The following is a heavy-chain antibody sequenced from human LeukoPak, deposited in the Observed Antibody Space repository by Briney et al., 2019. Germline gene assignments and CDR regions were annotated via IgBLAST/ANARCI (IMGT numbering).Heavy chain of an antibody. D-gene: IGHD3-10*01. CDR1: GGSISSGSYY. CDR3: ARGQFGELPMDIDY. J-gene: IGHJ4*02. Sequence: SQTLSLTCTVSGGSISSGSYYWSWIRQPAGKGLEWIGRIYTSGSTNYNPSLKSRVTISVDTSKNQFSLKLSSVTAADTAVYCCARGQFGELPMDIDYWGQGTLVTVSS. V-gene: IGHV4-61*02. CDR2: IYTSGST.